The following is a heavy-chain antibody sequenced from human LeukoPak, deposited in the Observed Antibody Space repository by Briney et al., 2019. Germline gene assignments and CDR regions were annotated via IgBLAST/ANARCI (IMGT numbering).Heavy chain of an antibody. J-gene: IGHJ4*02. CDR2: IYYSGST. Sequence: SETLSLTCTVSGGSISSYYWSWIWQPPGKGLEWIGYIYYSGSTNYNPSLKSRVTISVDTSKNQFSLKLSSVTAADTAVYYCARDLSRYGSGRSWGQGTLVTVSS. V-gene: IGHV4-59*01. CDR1: GGSISSYY. D-gene: IGHD3-10*01. CDR3: ARDLSRYGSGRS.